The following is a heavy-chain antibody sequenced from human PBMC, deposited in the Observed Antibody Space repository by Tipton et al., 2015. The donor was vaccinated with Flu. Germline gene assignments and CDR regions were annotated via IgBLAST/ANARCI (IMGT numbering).Heavy chain of an antibody. Sequence: TLSLTCAVSGFSISSGYYWGWIRQAPGKGLECIATMYHSGSTNYNPSLKSRVTKSVDTSKNQFSLKVTSLTAADTAVYYCARGSGYANAYLDYWGRGTLVTVSS. D-gene: IGHD5-12*01. CDR2: MYHSGST. J-gene: IGHJ4*02. CDR1: GFSISSGYY. CDR3: ARGSGYANAYLDY. V-gene: IGHV4-38-2*01.